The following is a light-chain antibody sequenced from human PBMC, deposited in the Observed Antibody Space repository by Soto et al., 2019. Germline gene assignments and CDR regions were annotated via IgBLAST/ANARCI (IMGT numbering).Light chain of an antibody. V-gene: IGKV3D-20*01. Sequence: DIVLTQSPATLSLSPGDSVTLSCRATQSVVGGYFAWYQQKPGLAPRLIIYDTSVRASGIPDRISGSGSGTHSTLTISRLEPEDLAVYYCQQHGSAPSFGQGTKVEI. CDR1: QSVVGGY. CDR3: QQHGSAPS. CDR2: DTS. J-gene: IGKJ1*01.